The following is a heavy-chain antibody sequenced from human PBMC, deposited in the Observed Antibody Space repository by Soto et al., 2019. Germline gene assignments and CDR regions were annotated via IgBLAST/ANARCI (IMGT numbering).Heavy chain of an antibody. V-gene: IGHV4-30-4*01. Sequence: QVQLQESGPGLVKPSQTLSLTCTVSGGSISSGDYYWSWVRQPPGKGLEWIGYIYYSGNTYYNPSLKSRVSISVDTSTTQVSLILNSVTAADTAVYYCALHSPSSSSDDDAFDIWGPGTMVTVSS. CDR1: GGSISSGDYY. D-gene: IGHD6-6*01. J-gene: IGHJ3*02. CDR2: IYYSGNT. CDR3: ALHSPSSSSDDDAFDI.